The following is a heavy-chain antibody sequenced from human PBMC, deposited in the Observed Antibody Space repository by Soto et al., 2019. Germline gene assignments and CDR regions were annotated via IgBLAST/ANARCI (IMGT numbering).Heavy chain of an antibody. D-gene: IGHD3-3*01. CDR2: ISAYNGNT. CDR3: ARRYYDFWSGYYTGKQTRNYYYGMDV. CDR1: GYTFTSYG. J-gene: IGHJ6*02. Sequence: GASVKVSCKASGYTFTSYGISWVRQAPGQGLEWMGWISAYNGNTNYAQKLQGRVTMTTDTSTSTAYMELRSLRSDDTAVYYCARRYYDFWSGYYTGKQTRNYYYGMDVWGQGTTVTVSS. V-gene: IGHV1-18*01.